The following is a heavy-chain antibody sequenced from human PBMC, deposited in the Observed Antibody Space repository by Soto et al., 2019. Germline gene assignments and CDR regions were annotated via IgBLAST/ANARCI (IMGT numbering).Heavy chain of an antibody. CDR1: GGSISSSSYY. D-gene: IGHD2-15*01. CDR3: ARQDIVVVVAATPSFDY. CDR2: IYYSGST. J-gene: IGHJ4*02. Sequence: QLQLQESGPGLVKPSETLSLTCTVSGGSISSSSYYWGWIRQPPGKGLEWIGSIYYSGSTYYNPSLKSRVTISVDTSKNQFSLKLSSVTAADTAVYYCARQDIVVVVAATPSFDYWGQGTLVTVSS. V-gene: IGHV4-39*01.